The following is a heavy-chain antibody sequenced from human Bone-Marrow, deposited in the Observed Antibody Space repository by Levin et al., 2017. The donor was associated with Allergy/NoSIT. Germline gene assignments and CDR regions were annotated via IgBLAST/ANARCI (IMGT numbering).Heavy chain of an antibody. CDR3: ASQGISSWFDY. J-gene: IGHJ4*02. V-gene: IGHV3-23*01. Sequence: GGSLRLSCAASGFTFSNSAMSWVRQAPGKGLKWVSAISGSGGSIYYADSVKGRFTISRDNSKNTLYLQMNSLRADDTAVYYCASQGISSWFDYWGQGTLVTVSS. CDR1: GFTFSNSA. CDR2: ISGSGGSI. D-gene: IGHD6-13*01.